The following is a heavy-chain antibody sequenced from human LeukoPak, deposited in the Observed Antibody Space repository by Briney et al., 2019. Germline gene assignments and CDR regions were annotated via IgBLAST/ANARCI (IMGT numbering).Heavy chain of an antibody. Sequence: SETLSLTCTVSGGSISTNYWSWIRQPAGKGLEWIGRIFASGSTNYNPSLKSRVTISVDTSKNQFSLKLSSVTAADTAVYYCARCRLRFDPWGQGTLVTVSS. V-gene: IGHV4-4*07. D-gene: IGHD3-16*01. J-gene: IGHJ5*02. CDR1: GGSISTNY. CDR2: IFASGST. CDR3: ARCRLRFDP.